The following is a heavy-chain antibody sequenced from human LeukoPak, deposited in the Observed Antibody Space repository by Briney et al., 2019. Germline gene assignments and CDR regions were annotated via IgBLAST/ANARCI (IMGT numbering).Heavy chain of an antibody. D-gene: IGHD5-18*01. CDR3: AREGDVDTATWHWFDP. CDR1: GYTFTGYY. Sequence: ASVKVSCKASGYTFTGYYMHWVRQAPGQGLEWMGWINPNSGGTNYAQKFQGRVTMTRDTSISTAYMELSRLRSDDTAVYYCAREGDVDTATWHWFDPWGQGTLVTVSS. CDR2: INPNSGGT. V-gene: IGHV1-2*02. J-gene: IGHJ5*02.